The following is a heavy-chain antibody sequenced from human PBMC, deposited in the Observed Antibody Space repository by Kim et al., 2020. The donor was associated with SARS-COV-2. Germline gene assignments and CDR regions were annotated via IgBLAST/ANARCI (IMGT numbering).Heavy chain of an antibody. J-gene: IGHJ6*02. Sequence: ASVKVSCKASGYTFTSYGISWVRQAPGQGLEWMGWISAYNGNTNYAQKLQGRVTMTTDTSTSTAYMELRSLRSDDTAVYYCASSYSSTITIFGVLYGVDVWGQGTTVTVSS. D-gene: IGHD3-3*01. V-gene: IGHV1-18*01. CDR3: ASSYSSTITIFGVLYGVDV. CDR2: ISAYNGNT. CDR1: GYTFTSYG.